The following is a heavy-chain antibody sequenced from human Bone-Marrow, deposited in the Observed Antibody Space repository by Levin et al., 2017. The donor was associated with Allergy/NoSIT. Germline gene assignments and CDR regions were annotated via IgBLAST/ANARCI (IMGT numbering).Heavy chain of an antibody. CDR2: VYAGGNT. V-gene: IGHV3-66*02. Sequence: GGSLRLSCAVSGFAVSGNYMNWVRQAPGKGLEWVSVVYAGGNTYYADSVRGRFTISRDDSKNTVHLQMNSLRPEDTAVYYCATLVAGYWGRGTLVTVSS. J-gene: IGHJ4*02. D-gene: IGHD3-16*02. CDR1: GFAVSGNY. CDR3: ATLVAGY.